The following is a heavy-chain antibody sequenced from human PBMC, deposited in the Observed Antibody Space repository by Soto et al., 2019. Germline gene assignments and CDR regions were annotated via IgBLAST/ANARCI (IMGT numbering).Heavy chain of an antibody. CDR1: GFTFSDYY. CDR2: VSSDGGFT. V-gene: IGHV3-11*06. J-gene: IGHJ4*02. Sequence: QVQLVESGGGLVEPGGSLRLSCEASGFTFSDYYMRWIRQVPGRGLECLSYVSSDGGFTHYADSVQGRFTISRDNTKNSLFLEMKGPRAEDTALYFCARDPMGRGVPLDYWGPGTLVTVSS. D-gene: IGHD3-10*01. CDR3: ARDPMGRGVPLDY.